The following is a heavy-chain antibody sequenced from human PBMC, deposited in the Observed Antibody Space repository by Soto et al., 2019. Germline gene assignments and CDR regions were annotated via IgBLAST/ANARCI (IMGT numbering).Heavy chain of an antibody. CDR3: ARGGPRDGYRDLDY. V-gene: IGHV3-23*01. D-gene: IGHD5-18*01. CDR2: LTNSGDDT. Sequence: PGGSLRLSCAASGFPLGAYAMTWVRQAPGKGLEWVASLTNSGDDTYYPDSVKGRFTISRDNSKNTLSLQMSRLRAEHTALYYCARGGPRDGYRDLDYWGQGTQVTVSS. CDR1: GFPLGAYA. J-gene: IGHJ4*02.